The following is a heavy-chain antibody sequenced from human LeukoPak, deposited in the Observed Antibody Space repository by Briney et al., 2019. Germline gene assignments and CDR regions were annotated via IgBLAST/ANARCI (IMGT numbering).Heavy chain of an antibody. CDR1: GFTFSSYS. CDR2: ISSGSSYI. D-gene: IGHD6-25*01. V-gene: IGHV3-21*01. CDR3: ARDSGIDS. J-gene: IGHJ4*02. Sequence: GGSLRLSCAASGFTFSSYSMNWVRQAPGKGLEWVSSISSGSSYIYYADSVRGRFTTSRDNAKNSLYMQMNSLRAEDTAVYYCARDSGIDSWGQGTRVTVSS.